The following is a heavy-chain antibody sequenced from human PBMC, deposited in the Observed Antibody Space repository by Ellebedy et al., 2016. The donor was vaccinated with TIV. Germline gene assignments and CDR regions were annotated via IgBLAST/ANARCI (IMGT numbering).Heavy chain of an antibody. V-gene: IGHV1-2*02. J-gene: IGHJ4*02. CDR1: GYTFTGYY. D-gene: IGHD3-22*01. CDR2: INPNSGDT. CDR3: VRDLTNYGSSSY. Sequence: AASVKVSCKASGYTFTGYYIHWARQAPGQGLEWVGWINPNSGDTNYAQKLQGRVTVTGDKSISTAYMELSRLVSDDTAVYYCVRDLTNYGSSSYWGQGTPVTVSS.